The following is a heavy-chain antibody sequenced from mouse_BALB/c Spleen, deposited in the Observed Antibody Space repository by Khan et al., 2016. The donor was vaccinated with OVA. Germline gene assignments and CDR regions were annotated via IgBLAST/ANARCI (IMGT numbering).Heavy chain of an antibody. CDR2: IYPGTNNT. Sequence: QVQLKESGAELVRPGASVKLSCKTSGYIFTNYWIHWVKQRSGQGLKWIAGIYPGTNNTNYNDKLKDKATLTSDKSSSTDYMQLSSLKSEDSTVYFGAREEGLYYFDYWGQGTTLTVSS. V-gene: IGHV1-76*01. CDR3: AREEGLYYFDY. CDR1: GYIFTNYW. J-gene: IGHJ2*01.